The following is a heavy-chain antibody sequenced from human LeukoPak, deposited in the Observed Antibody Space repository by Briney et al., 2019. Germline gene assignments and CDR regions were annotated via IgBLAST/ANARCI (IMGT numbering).Heavy chain of an antibody. D-gene: IGHD3-10*01. Sequence: GGSLRLSCAASGFTFSSYGMHWVRQAPGKGLEWVAVISYDGSNKYYADSVKGRFIISRDNSKNTLYLQMNSLRAEDTAVYYCAKDSNLWFGELLEVYYYYGMDVWGQGTTVTVSS. V-gene: IGHV3-30*18. CDR1: GFTFSSYG. CDR2: ISYDGSNK. J-gene: IGHJ6*02. CDR3: AKDSNLWFGELLEVYYYYGMDV.